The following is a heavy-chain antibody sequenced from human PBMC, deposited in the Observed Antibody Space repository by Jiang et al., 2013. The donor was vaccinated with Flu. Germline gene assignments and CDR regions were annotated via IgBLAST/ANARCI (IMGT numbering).Heavy chain of an antibody. D-gene: IGHD1-26*01. CDR1: GYTFTSYY. J-gene: IGHJ4*02. V-gene: IGHV1-46*03. CDR2: INPSGGST. CDR3: AIQVITVRYSGSYIGY. Sequence: GAEVKKPGASVKVSCKVSGYTFTSYYMHWVRQAPGQGLEWMGIINPSGGSTSYAQKFQGRVTMTRDTSTSTVYMELSSLRSEDTAVYYCAIQVITVRYSGSYIGYWGQGTLVTVSS.